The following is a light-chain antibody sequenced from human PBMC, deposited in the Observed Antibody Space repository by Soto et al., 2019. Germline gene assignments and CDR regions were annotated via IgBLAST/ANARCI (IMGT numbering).Light chain of an antibody. J-gene: IGKJ2*01. CDR3: QQYGNSPMYT. V-gene: IGKV3-20*01. Sequence: EIVLTQSPGTLSLSPGERATLSCRASQIVSTTYLAWYQQRPGQAPRLPIYGSSSRAPGIPDRFSGSGSGTDFTLTISRLEPEDFAVYYCQQYGNSPMYTFGQGTKVDIK. CDR1: QIVSTTY. CDR2: GSS.